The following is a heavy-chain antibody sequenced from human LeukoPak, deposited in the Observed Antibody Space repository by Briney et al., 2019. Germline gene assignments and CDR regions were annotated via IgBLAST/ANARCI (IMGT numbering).Heavy chain of an antibody. CDR2: IIPIFGTA. J-gene: IGHJ4*02. D-gene: IGHD3-10*01. CDR1: GCAFSSYA. V-gene: IGHV1-69*13. Sequence: ASVKVSCKASGCAFSSYAISWVRQAPGQGLEWMGGIIPIFGTANYAQKFQGRVTITADESTSTAYMELSSLRSEDTAVYYCARTYGSGSSYYFDYWGQGTLVTVSP. CDR3: ARTYGSGSSYYFDY.